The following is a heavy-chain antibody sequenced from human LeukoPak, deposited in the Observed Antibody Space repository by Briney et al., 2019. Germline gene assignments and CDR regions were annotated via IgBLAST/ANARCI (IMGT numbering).Heavy chain of an antibody. CDR2: IYYSGSI. Sequence: SETLSLTCAVSGYSISSSNWWGWIRQPPGEGLEWIGYIYYSGSIYYNPSLKSRVTMSVDTSKNQFSLKLSSVTAVDTAVYYCARRAGRSGSYFFDYWGQGTLVTVSS. CDR3: ARRAGRSGSYFFDY. V-gene: IGHV4-28*05. J-gene: IGHJ4*02. CDR1: GYSISSSNW. D-gene: IGHD1-26*01.